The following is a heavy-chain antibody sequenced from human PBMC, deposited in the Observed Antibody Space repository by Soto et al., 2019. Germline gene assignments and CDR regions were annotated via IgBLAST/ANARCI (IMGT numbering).Heavy chain of an antibody. J-gene: IGHJ4*02. V-gene: IGHV1-46*01. CDR1: GDTFTDYY. CDR2: VNPSGGHT. Sequence: QVQLMQSGAEVKKPGASVKVSCKASGDTFTDYYIHWVRQAPGQGLEWMGTVNPSGGHTTYAQHCLGRVPMTRETSTSTLYMELTSLTSDDTAIYYCARGGHVVVVTAALDYWGQGTLVTVSS. CDR3: ARGGHVVVVTAALDY. D-gene: IGHD2-21*02.